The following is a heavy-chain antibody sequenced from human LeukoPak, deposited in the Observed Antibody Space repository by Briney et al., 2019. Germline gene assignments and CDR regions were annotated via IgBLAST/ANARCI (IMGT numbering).Heavy chain of an antibody. CDR2: IYPNSGGT. Sequence: ASVKVACKKSGYTFTGYSLHWVRQAPGQGLEWMGRIYPNSGGTNYAQKFHGRVTMTRDTSISTAYMELSRLKSDDTAVYYCARVVDDYDPYFDYWGQGTLVTVSS. V-gene: IGHV1-2*06. D-gene: IGHD4-17*01. CDR3: ARVVDDYDPYFDY. CDR1: GYTFTGYS. J-gene: IGHJ4*02.